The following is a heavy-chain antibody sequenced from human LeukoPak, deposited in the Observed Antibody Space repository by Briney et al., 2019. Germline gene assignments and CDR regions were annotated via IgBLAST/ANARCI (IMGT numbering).Heavy chain of an antibody. V-gene: IGHV4-4*02. D-gene: IGHD2-2*01. CDR1: GGSITTSHW. CDR2: VFHSGTT. CDR3: ARDRDATAPAAYDTLDI. J-gene: IGHJ3*02. Sequence: PSGTQSLTCAVSGGSITTSHWWSWLRQPPGMGLEWIGEVFHSGTTNFNPSLKSRVTISLDKSTNQFYLNLRSVTAADTAVYYCARDRDATAPAAYDTLDIWGQGTLVTVSS.